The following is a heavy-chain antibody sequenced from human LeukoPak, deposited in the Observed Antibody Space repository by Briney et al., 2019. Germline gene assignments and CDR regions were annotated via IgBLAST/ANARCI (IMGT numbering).Heavy chain of an antibody. D-gene: IGHD3-16*01. CDR1: GFTFGSFV. J-gene: IGHJ4*02. Sequence: GGSLRLSCAASGFTFGSFVMTWVRQAPGKGLEGVSAISGSGGNTNYADSVKGRFTIYRDNAKNTVYLQMHRLTAEDTAVYYCAKHPSPVFGGGSYFEDWGQGTLVTVSS. V-gene: IGHV3-23*01. CDR2: ISGSGGNT. CDR3: AKHPSPVFGGGSYFED.